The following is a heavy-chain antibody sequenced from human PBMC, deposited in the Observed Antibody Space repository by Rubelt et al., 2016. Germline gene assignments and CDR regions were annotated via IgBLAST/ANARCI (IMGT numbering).Heavy chain of an antibody. CDR3: ARRKVSALPVNEFNWFNP. CDR2: IHYTGST. V-gene: IGHV4-59*08. D-gene: IGHD1-26*01. CDR1: GDSINNYY. Sequence: QVQLRESGPGLVKPSETLSLTCTVSGDSINNYYWNWIRQPPGKGLEWIGYIHYTGSTLYNPALQSRLSISRDTSGNQFSLRLTSVTAADTAVYYCARRKVSALPVNEFNWFNPWGQGTLVTVSS. J-gene: IGHJ5*02.